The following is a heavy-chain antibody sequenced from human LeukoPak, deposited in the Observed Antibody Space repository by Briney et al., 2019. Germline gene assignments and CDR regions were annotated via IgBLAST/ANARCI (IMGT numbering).Heavy chain of an antibody. D-gene: IGHD3-10*01. CDR3: ARESSLTVRGVIMNYFDY. Sequence: ASVKFSWKASGATFSSSAISWVRPAPGQGLELMGGIIPIFDTANSQKMFQGRATITADESTSTDYMELSSLRSEDTAVYYCARESSLTVRGVIMNYFDYWGQGTLVTVSS. CDR1: GATFSSSA. V-gene: IGHV1-69*13. CDR2: IIPIFDTA. J-gene: IGHJ4*02.